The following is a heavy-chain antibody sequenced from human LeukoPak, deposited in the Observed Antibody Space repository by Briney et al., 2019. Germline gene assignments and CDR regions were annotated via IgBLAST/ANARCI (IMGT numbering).Heavy chain of an antibody. Sequence: AVSLRLSGAASGFTFSTYGLIWVGQGPGSGLEGVSAVGVSDHTTLSEAWVKGRFTLSRAHCKDTLYLQMNGLTAEDTAVYYCARLSSLSAGSFSWGRGTLVTVSS. CDR2: VGVSDHTT. D-gene: IGHD6-13*01. CDR1: GFTFSTYG. J-gene: IGHJ5*02. CDR3: ARLSSLSAGSFS. V-gene: IGHV3-23*01.